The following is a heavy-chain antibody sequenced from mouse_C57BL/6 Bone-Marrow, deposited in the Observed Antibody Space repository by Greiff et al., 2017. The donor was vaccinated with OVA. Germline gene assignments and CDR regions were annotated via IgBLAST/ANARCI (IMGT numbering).Heavy chain of an antibody. CDR2: IYPGDGDT. CDR1: GYAFSSSW. D-gene: IGHD2-4*01. J-gene: IGHJ2*01. V-gene: IGHV1-82*01. Sequence: VQLQQSGPELVKPGASVKISCKASGYAFSSSWMNWVKQRPGKGLEWIGRIYPGDGDTNYNGKFKGKATLTADKSSSTAYMQLSSLTSEDSAVYFCARLYDYDGADYWGQGTTLTVSS. CDR3: ARLYDYDGADY.